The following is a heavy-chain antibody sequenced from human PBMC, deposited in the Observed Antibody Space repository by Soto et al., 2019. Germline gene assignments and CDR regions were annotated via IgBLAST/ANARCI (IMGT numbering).Heavy chain of an antibody. CDR2: ISTSIDAT. CDR1: GFAFSNYA. J-gene: IGHJ4*02. D-gene: IGHD6-6*01. CDR3: AKDRTVAARNFDY. Sequence: SGGSLRLSCAASGFAFSNYAIHWVRQAPGKGLEWVSSISTSIDATYYADSVKGRFTISRDDSKNTLYLQMNSLRAEDSAVYYCAKDRTVAARNFDYWGQGTQVTVSS. V-gene: IGHV3-23*01.